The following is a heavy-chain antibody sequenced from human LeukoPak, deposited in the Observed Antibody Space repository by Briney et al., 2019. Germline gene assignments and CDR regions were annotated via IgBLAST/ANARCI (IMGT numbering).Heavy chain of an antibody. V-gene: IGHV4-39*01. J-gene: IGHJ4*02. CDR3: ARGRGVVTATHYFDY. CDR2: IYYSGST. D-gene: IGHD2-21*02. Sequence: SEPLSLTCTVYGGSISSSSYYWGWIRQPPGKGLEWIGSIYYSGSTYYNPSLKSRVTISVDTSKNQFSLKLGSVTAADTAVYYCARGRGVVTATHYFDYWGQGTLVTVSS. CDR1: GGSISSSSYY.